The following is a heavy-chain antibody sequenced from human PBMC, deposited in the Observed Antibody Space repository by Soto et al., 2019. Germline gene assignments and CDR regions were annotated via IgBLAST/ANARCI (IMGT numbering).Heavy chain of an antibody. D-gene: IGHD3-16*01. CDR1: GYTFTSYG. J-gene: IGHJ5*02. V-gene: IGHV1-18*01. Sequence: QVQLVQSGSEVKKPGASVKVSCKASGYTFTSYGISWVRQAPGKGLEWRGWIGAYNGNTHYAQKLQGRVTMTKDTTTRTAYMALRSLSSDDTAVYYCARAGASSAWGSNWFDPWGQGTRVTVSS. CDR2: IGAYNGNT. CDR3: ARAGASSAWGSNWFDP.